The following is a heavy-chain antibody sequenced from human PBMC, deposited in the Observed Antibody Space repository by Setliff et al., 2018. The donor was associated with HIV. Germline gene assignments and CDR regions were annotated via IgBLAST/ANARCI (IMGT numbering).Heavy chain of an antibody. D-gene: IGHD6-19*01. V-gene: IGHV3-48*01. Sequence: GGSLRLSCAASGFTFSSYSMNWVRQAPGKGLEWVSYISSSSDTIYFTDSMKDRFIISRDNDKNSLYLQMNSLRAEDTAVYYCATTSHAYSSGWGPDSWGQGTLVTVSS. J-gene: IGHJ4*02. CDR2: ISSSSDTI. CDR3: ATTSHAYSSGWGPDS. CDR1: GFTFSSYS.